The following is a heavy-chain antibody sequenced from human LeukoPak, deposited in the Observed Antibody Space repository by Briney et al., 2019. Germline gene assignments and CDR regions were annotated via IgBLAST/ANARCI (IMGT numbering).Heavy chain of an antibody. CDR2: IYYSGST. CDR1: GGSISSHY. J-gene: IGHJ4*02. Sequence: SETLSLTCTVSGGSISSHYWSCIRQPPGKGVEWIGYIYYSGSTNYNPSLKSRVTISVDTSKNQFSLKLSSVTAADTAVYYCASTAAAGSFDYWGQGTLVTVSS. V-gene: IGHV4-59*11. CDR3: ASTAAAGSFDY. D-gene: IGHD6-13*01.